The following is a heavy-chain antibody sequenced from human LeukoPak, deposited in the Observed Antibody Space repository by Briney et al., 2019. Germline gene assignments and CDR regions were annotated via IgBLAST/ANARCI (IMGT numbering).Heavy chain of an antibody. J-gene: IGHJ4*02. CDR3: AREFGGRDSSGWQYATDY. D-gene: IGHD6-19*01. V-gene: IGHV3-21*01. Sequence: PGGSLRLSCAVSGFTFSTYTMNWVRQAPGKGLEWVSSITSSSRYMYYADAVKGRFTISRDNAKNSLYLQMNSLRAEDTAVYYCAREFGGRDSSGWQYATDYWGQGTLVTVSS. CDR2: ITSSSRYM. CDR1: GFTFSTYT.